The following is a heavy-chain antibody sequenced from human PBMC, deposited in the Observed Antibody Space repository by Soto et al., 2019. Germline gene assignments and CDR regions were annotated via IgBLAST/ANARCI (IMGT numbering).Heavy chain of an antibody. CDR1: GFTFINYA. CDR3: ARKVPGSTSRPDYWYFDL. J-gene: IGHJ2*01. V-gene: IGHV3-23*01. Sequence: EVQLLESGGGLVQPGGSLRLSCAGSGFTFINYAMNWVRQAPGKGLEWVSTISGGGDAPFFADSWRGRFTISRDNSKNTVTLQMNNLGVDDTAVYFCARKVPGSTSRPDYWYFDLWGRGTLVTVSS. D-gene: IGHD3-10*01. CDR2: ISGGGDAP.